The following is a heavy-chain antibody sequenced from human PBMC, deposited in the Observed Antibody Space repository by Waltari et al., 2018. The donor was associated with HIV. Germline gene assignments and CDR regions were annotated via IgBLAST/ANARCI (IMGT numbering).Heavy chain of an antibody. V-gene: IGHV1-69*04. CDR2: IIPILGIA. CDR1: GGTFSSYA. J-gene: IGHJ4*02. D-gene: IGHD6-19*01. Sequence: QVQLVQSGAEVKKPGSSVKVSCKASGGTFSSYAISWVRQAPGQGLEWMGRIIPILGIANYEQKFQGRVTITADKSTSTAYMELSSLRSEDTAVYYCARGNSSGWLLDYWGQGTLVTVSS. CDR3: ARGNSSGWLLDY.